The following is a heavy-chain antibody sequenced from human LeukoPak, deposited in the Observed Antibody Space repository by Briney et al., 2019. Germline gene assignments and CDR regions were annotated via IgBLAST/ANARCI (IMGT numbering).Heavy chain of an antibody. CDR3: ARDPRGYCSSTSCYPYFDY. V-gene: IGHV3-21*01. CDR2: ISSSSSYI. D-gene: IGHD2-2*01. J-gene: IGHJ4*02. CDR1: GFTFSSYS. Sequence: PAGSLTLYCAASGFTFSSYSMNWLRPAPGQGLEWVSSISSSSSYIYYADSVKGRFTISRDNAKNSLYLQMNSLRAEDTAVYYCARDPRGYCSSTSCYPYFDYWGQGTLVTVSS.